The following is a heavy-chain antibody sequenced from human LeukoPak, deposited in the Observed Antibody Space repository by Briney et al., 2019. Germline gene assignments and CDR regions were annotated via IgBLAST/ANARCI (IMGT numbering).Heavy chain of an antibody. D-gene: IGHD6-19*01. CDR2: IRSSGSTV. V-gene: IGHV3-48*03. CDR1: GFTFRNYE. Sequence: GGSLRLSCAASGFTFRNYEMNWVRQAPEKGLEWVSYIRSSGSTVYYADSVRGRFTISRDNAKNSLYLQMNSLRAEDTALYYCAGGPSVGSGWSPDLWGQGTLVTVSS. J-gene: IGHJ5*02. CDR3: AGGPSVGSGWSPDL.